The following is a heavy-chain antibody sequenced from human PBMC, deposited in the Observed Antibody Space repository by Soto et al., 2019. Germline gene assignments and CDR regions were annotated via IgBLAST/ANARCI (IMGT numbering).Heavy chain of an antibody. D-gene: IGHD1-26*01. CDR1: GGTFSTYS. V-gene: IGHV1-69*06. Sequence: QVQLVQSGAEVKKPGSSVKVSCKTSGGTFSTYSIVWVRQAPGEGLEWMGGIIPIFGTANYAQKFQDRVTITADKSTNTACMELSSLKSEDTAMYYCASSSGNNYGVGTNYYCHYWGKGTLVTVSS. CDR3: ASSSGNNYGVGTNYYCHY. CDR2: IIPIFGTA. J-gene: IGHJ4*02.